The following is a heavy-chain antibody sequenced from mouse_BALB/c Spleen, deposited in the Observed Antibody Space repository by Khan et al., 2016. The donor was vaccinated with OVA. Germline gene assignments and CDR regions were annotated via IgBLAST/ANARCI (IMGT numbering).Heavy chain of an antibody. CDR1: GYTFSSYW. CDR2: ILPGSGSS. V-gene: IGHV1-9*01. CDR3: ARVNLGSRDYFDY. Sequence: VQLQQSGAELMKPGASVKISCKATGYTFSSYWLEWVKQRPGHGLEWIGEILPGSGSSNYNEKFKGKATFTADISSNTAYMQLSSLTSEDSAVFYWARVNLGSRDYFDYRGQG. D-gene: IGHD1-1*01. J-gene: IGHJ2*01.